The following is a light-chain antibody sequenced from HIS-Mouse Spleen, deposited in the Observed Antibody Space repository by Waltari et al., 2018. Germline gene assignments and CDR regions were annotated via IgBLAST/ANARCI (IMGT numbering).Light chain of an antibody. CDR3: QQYGSSPWT. V-gene: IGKV3-20*01. Sequence: EIVLTQSPGTLSLSPGERATLSCRASQSVSSSYLASYQQKPGQAPRLLIYGSSIRATGIPDRFSGSGSGTDFTLTISRLEPEDFAVYYCQQYGSSPWTFGQGTKVEIK. J-gene: IGKJ1*01. CDR1: QSVSSSY. CDR2: GSS.